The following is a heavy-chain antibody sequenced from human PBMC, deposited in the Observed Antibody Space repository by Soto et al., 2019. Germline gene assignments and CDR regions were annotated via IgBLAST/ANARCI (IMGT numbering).Heavy chain of an antibody. Sequence: EVQLVESGGGLVKPGGSLRLSCAASGFTFSDAWMNWVRQAPGKGLEWVGRIKSKTDGGTTDYAAPVKGRFIISRDDSKNTLYLQMNSLKSEDTAVYYCITDLYDYVWGRYLFGGGQGTLVTVSS. CDR2: IKSKTDGGTT. J-gene: IGHJ4*02. CDR1: GFTFSDAW. CDR3: ITDLYDYVWGRYLFG. D-gene: IGHD3-16*02. V-gene: IGHV3-15*07.